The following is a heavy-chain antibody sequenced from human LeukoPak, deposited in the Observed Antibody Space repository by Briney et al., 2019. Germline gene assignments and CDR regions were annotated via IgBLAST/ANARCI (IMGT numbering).Heavy chain of an antibody. D-gene: IGHD2-2*01. CDR3: ARLCQLPTCLNDAFDI. J-gene: IGHJ3*02. CDR2: IYYSGST. V-gene: IGHV4-59*01. Sequence: SETLSLTCTVSGGSISSYYWSWIRQPPGKGLEWIGYIYYSGSTNYNPSLKSRVTISVDTSKNQFSLKLSSVTAADTAVYYCARLCQLPTCLNDAFDIWGQGTMVTVSS. CDR1: GGSISSYY.